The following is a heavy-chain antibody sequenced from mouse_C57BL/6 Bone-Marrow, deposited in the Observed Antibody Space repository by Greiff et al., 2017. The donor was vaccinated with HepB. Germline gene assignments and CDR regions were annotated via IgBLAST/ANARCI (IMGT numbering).Heavy chain of an antibody. Sequence: VQLQQSGAELVRPGASVTLSCKASGYTFTDYEMHWVKQTPVHGLEWIGAIDPETGGTAYNQKFKGKAILTADKSSSTAYMELRSLTSEDSAVYYCTDYYGSSYVGYWGQGTTLTVSS. V-gene: IGHV1-15*01. CDR3: TDYYGSSYVGY. CDR2: IDPETGGT. D-gene: IGHD1-1*01. CDR1: GYTFTDYE. J-gene: IGHJ2*01.